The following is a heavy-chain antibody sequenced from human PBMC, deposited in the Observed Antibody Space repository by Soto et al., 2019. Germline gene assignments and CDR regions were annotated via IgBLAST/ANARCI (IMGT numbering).Heavy chain of an antibody. CDR1: GGSISSGGYY. CDR2: IYYSGST. D-gene: IGHD5-18*01. CDR3: ARSGYSYGPNPLLY. J-gene: IGHJ4*02. Sequence: QVQLQESGPGLVKPSQTLSLTCTVSGGSISSGGYYWSWIRQHPGKGLEWIGYIYYSGSTNYTPSLKSRVTISVDTSKNQFSLKLSSVTAADTAVYYCARSGYSYGPNPLLYWGQGTLVTVSS. V-gene: IGHV4-31*03.